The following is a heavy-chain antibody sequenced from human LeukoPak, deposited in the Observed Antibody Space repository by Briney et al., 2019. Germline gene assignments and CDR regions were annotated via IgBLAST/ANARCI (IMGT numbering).Heavy chain of an antibody. CDR3: ARDRPLLAFDI. D-gene: IGHD2/OR15-2a*01. CDR1: GFTFSSYW. J-gene: IGHJ3*02. CDR2: INSDGGST. V-gene: IGHV3-74*01. Sequence: GGSLRLSCAASGFTFSSYWMHWVRHAPGKGLVWVSRINSDGGSTSYADSVKGRFTISRDNAKNTLYLQMNSLRAEDTAVYYCARDRPLLAFDIWGQGTMVTVSS.